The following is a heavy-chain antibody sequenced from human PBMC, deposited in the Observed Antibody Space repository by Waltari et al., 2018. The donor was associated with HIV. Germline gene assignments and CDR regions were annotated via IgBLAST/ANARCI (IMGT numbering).Heavy chain of an antibody. CDR1: GFIFSYYA. CDR3: AKDSDRNGDRDLDF. D-gene: IGHD2-8*01. J-gene: IGHJ4*02. V-gene: IGHV3-30*02. CDR2: VWYDGSNK. Sequence: QVQLVESGGGVVQPGGSLRLSWEVSGFIFSYYAMHWVRQAPGKGLEWVALVWYDGSNKYYADSVKGRFTISRDNSNNTLFLQMNSLRPEDTAMYYCAKDSDRNGDRDLDFWGQGTLVTVSS.